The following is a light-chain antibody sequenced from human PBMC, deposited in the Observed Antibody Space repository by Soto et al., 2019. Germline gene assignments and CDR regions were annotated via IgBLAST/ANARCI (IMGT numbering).Light chain of an antibody. CDR2: QVS. CDR1: QSLVHGAGNTY. CDR3: MQFAHFPRT. J-gene: IGKJ1*01. V-gene: IGKV2-24*01. Sequence: VLTQTPLSSPVTLGQPASISCRSSQSLVHGAGNTYLSWLQQRPGQPPRLLIYQVSNPFSRVPEIFSASGAGTDFPLKISRVEAEDVAVYCCMQFAHFPRTFGQGTKLEI.